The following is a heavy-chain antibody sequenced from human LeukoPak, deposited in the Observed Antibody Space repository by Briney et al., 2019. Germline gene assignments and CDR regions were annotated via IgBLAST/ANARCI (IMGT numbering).Heavy chain of an antibody. CDR1: GLTFSSYA. CDR2: ISGSGGST. CDR3: AKSITMIVVVTAIGY. Sequence: GGSLRLSCAASGLTFSSYAMSWVRQAPGKGLEWVSAISGSGGSTYYADSVKGRFTISRDNSKNTLYLQMNSLRAEDTAVYYCAKSITMIVVVTAIGYWGQGTLVTVSS. J-gene: IGHJ4*02. V-gene: IGHV3-23*01. D-gene: IGHD3-22*01.